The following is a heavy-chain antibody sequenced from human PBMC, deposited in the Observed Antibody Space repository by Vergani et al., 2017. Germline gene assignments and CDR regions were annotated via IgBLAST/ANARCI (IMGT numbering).Heavy chain of an antibody. Sequence: EVQLVESGGGLVKPGGSLRLSCAASGFTFSSYSMNWVRQAPGKGLEWVSSISSSSSYIYYADSVKGRFTISRDNAKNSLYLQMNSLRAEDTAVYYCARGYRAPGIGELFSPLDYWGQGTLVTVSS. CDR2: ISSSSSYI. CDR3: ARGYRAPGIGELFSPLDY. V-gene: IGHV3-21*01. J-gene: IGHJ4*02. CDR1: GFTFSSYS. D-gene: IGHD3-10*01.